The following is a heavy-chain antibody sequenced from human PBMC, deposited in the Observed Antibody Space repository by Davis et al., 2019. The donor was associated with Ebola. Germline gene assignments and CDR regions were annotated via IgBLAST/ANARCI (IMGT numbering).Heavy chain of an antibody. CDR2: INAGNGNT. CDR3: AGNSVTTRLDYYGMDV. D-gene: IGHD4-17*01. Sequence: AASVKVSCKASGYTFTTFAIHWVRQAPGQRLEWMGWINAGNGNTIYSQNFQGRVTITRDTSASTAYMELSSLRSEDTAVYYCAGNSVTTRLDYYGMDVWGQGTTVTVSS. J-gene: IGHJ6*02. CDR1: GYTFTTFA. V-gene: IGHV1-3*01.